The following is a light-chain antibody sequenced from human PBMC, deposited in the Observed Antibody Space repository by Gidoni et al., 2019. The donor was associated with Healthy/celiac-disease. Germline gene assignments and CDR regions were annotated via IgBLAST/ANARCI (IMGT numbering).Light chain of an antibody. J-gene: IGKJ1*01. V-gene: IGKV3-15*01. CDR1: QSVSSN. Sequence: EIVMTQSPATLSVSPGERATLSCRASQSVSSNLAWYQQKPGQAPRLLIYGASTRATGIPARVSGSGSGTEFTLTISSLQSEDFAVYYCQQYQTFGQGTKVEIK. CDR3: QQYQT. CDR2: GAS.